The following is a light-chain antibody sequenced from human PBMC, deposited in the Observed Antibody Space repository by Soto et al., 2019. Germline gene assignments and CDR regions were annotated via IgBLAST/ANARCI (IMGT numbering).Light chain of an antibody. CDR2: AAS. Sequence: DIRMTQSPSSLSASVGDRVTITCRASQSISSYLNWYQQKPGKAPKLLIYAASSLQSGVPSRFSGSGSGTDFTLTISRLEPEDFAVYYCQQYGSSPRTFGQGTKVDIK. CDR1: QSISSY. J-gene: IGKJ1*01. CDR3: QQYGSSPRT. V-gene: IGKV1-39*01.